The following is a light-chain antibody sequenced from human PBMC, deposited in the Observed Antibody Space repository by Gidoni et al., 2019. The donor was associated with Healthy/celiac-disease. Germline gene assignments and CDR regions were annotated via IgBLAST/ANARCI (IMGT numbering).Light chain of an antibody. CDR2: AAS. Sequence: DSQMTQSPSSLSASVGDRVTITCRASQSISSYLNWYQQKPGKAPKLLIYAASSLQSGVPSRFSGSVSETDFTLTISSLQPEDFATYYCQQSYSTPFTFGPGTKVDIK. CDR3: QQSYSTPFT. CDR1: QSISSY. V-gene: IGKV1-39*01. J-gene: IGKJ3*01.